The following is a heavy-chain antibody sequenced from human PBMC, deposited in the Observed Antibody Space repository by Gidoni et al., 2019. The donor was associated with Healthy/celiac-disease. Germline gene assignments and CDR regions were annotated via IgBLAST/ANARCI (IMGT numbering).Heavy chain of an antibody. CDR2: INPSGGST. CDR1: GYTFTSYY. J-gene: IGHJ3*02. D-gene: IGHD3-22*01. Sequence: QVQLVQSGAEVKKPGASVKVSCKASGYTFTSYYMHWVRQAPGQGLEWMGIINPSGGSTSYAQKFQGRVTMTRDTSTSTVYMELSSLRSEDTAVYYCATRYYYDSSGSDAFDIWGQGTMVTVSS. CDR3: ATRYYYDSSGSDAFDI. V-gene: IGHV1-46*01.